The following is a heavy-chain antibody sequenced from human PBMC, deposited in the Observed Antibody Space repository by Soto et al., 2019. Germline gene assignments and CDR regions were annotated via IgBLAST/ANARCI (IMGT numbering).Heavy chain of an antibody. CDR3: VRAVVPAAPNYYYYYGMDV. V-gene: IGHV3-30-3*01. J-gene: IGHJ6*02. Sequence: GGSLRLSCAASGFTFSSYAMHWVRQAPGKGLEWVAVISYDGSNKYYADSVKGRFTISRDNSKNTLYLQMNSLRAEDTAVYYCVRAVVPAAPNYYYYYGMDVWGQGTTVTVSS. CDR2: ISYDGSNK. CDR1: GFTFSSYA. D-gene: IGHD2-2*01.